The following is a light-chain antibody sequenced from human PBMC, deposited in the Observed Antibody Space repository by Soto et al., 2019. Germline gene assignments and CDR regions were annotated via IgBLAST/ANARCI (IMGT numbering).Light chain of an antibody. V-gene: IGLV2-11*01. Sequence: QSALTQPRLVSGSPGQSVTISCTGTSSDVGDYNYVSWYQQHPGKAPKLLIYAVNMRPSGVPDRFSGSKSGNTASLTISGLQAEDEADYSCCSYAGSYTWVFGGGTKLTVL. CDR3: CSYAGSYTWV. CDR2: AVN. J-gene: IGLJ3*02. CDR1: SSDVGDYNY.